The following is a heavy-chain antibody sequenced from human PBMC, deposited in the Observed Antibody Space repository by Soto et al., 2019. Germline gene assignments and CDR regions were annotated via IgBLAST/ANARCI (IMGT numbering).Heavy chain of an antibody. J-gene: IGHJ4*02. D-gene: IGHD3-9*01. CDR3: ARGKLTYYDILTGYFPPDY. CDR2: INHSGST. Sequence: SETLSLTCAVYGWSFSGYYWSWIRQPPGKGLEWIGEINHSGSTNYNPSLKSRVTISVDTSKNQFSLKLSSVTAADTAVYYCARGKLTYYDILTGYFPPDYWGQGTLVTVSS. V-gene: IGHV4-34*01. CDR1: GWSFSGYY.